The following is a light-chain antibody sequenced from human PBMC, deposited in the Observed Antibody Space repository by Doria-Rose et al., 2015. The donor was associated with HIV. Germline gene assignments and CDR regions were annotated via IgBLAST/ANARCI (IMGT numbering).Light chain of an antibody. CDR2: DGS. CDR3: HQYGTSWT. J-gene: IGKJ1*01. CDR1: QCFSSTY. V-gene: IGKV3-20*01. Sequence: TQSPGTLSLSPGERATLSCRASQCFSSTYLAWYQQKPGQAPSLLIYDGSTRATGISDRFSASGSGTDFTLTINRLEPEDFALYYCHQYGTSWTFGQGTKVEI.